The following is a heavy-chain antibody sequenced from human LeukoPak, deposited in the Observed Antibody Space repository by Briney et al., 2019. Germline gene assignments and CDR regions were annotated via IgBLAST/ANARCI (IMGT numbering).Heavy chain of an antibody. CDR2: IKEDGSEK. CDR3: ARDKMTSRPRVYSWFDP. D-gene: IGHD6-6*01. CDR1: EFTFSNSW. V-gene: IGHV3-7*01. J-gene: IGHJ5*02. Sequence: PGGSLRLSCGASEFTFSNSWMTWVRQGPGKGLEWVANIKEDGSEKYYADSVKGRFVISRDNAKNLLYLQMNGLRAEDTALYYCARDKMTSRPRVYSWFDPWGQGTLVLVSS.